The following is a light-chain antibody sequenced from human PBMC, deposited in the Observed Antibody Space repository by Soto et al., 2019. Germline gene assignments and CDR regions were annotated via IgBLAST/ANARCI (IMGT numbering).Light chain of an antibody. V-gene: IGLV2-8*01. CDR2: EVS. CDR3: CSYGGGNNFYV. CDR1: RNDVGGYNY. Sequence: QSVLTQPPSASGSPGQSVTISCTGTRNDVGGYNYVSWYQQHPGKAPKLMMYEVSKRPSGVPDRFSGSKSGNTASLTVSGLQAEDEGDYYCCSYGGGNNFYVFGTGTKLTVL. J-gene: IGLJ1*01.